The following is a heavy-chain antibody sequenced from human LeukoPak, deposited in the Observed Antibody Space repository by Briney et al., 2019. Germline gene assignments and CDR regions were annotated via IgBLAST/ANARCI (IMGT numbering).Heavy chain of an antibody. V-gene: IGHV1-69*05. CDR1: GGTFSSYA. D-gene: IGHD2-15*01. J-gene: IGHJ6*03. CDR2: IIPIFGTA. Sequence: SVKVSCKASGGTFSSYAISWVRQAPGQGLEWMGGIIPIFGTANYAQKFQGRVTITTDESTSTAYMELSSLRSEDTAVYYCARTHENIIGDCSGGSCYGDYYYYYMDVWGKGTTVTVSS. CDR3: ARTHENIIGDCSGGSCYGDYYYYYMDV.